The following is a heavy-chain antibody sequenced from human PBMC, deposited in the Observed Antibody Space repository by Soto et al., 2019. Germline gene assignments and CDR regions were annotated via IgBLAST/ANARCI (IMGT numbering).Heavy chain of an antibody. CDR1: GFTFSNYA. CDR3: AKDLRPDGRYDLDY. D-gene: IGHD2-15*01. Sequence: GGSLRLSCAAPGFTFSNYAMNWVRQAPGKGLEWVAVIVGDGSSIDYADSVKGRFTISRDNSKNIMYLQMTSLKVEDTATYFCAKDLRPDGRYDLDYWGQGTQVTVSS. V-gene: IGHV3-23*03. J-gene: IGHJ4*02. CDR2: IVGDGSSI.